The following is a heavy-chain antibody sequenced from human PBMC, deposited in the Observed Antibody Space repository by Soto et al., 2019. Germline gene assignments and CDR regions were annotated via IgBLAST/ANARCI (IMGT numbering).Heavy chain of an antibody. J-gene: IGHJ3*02. Sequence: ASVKVSCKASGYTFTSYDINWVRQATGQGPEWMGWINPNSGGTNYAQKFQGWVTMTRDTSISTAYMELSRLRSDDTAVYYCARTGNSSGYYVLDAFDIWGQGTMVTVSS. CDR1: GYTFTSYD. CDR3: ARTGNSSGYYVLDAFDI. D-gene: IGHD3-22*01. V-gene: IGHV1-2*04. CDR2: INPNSGGT.